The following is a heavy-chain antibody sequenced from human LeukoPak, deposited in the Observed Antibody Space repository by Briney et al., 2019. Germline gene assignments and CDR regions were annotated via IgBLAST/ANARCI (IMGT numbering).Heavy chain of an antibody. J-gene: IGHJ4*02. D-gene: IGHD3-22*01. V-gene: IGHV4-34*01. CDR3: ARRAYYYDS. Sequence: SSENLSLNGAVYGGTFSGYYWSWIRQPPGKGLEWIGEINHSGSTNYNPSLKSRVTIPVDTSKNQFSLKLSSVTAADTAVYYCARRAYYYDSWGQGTLVTVSS. CDR2: INHSGST. CDR1: GGTFSGYY.